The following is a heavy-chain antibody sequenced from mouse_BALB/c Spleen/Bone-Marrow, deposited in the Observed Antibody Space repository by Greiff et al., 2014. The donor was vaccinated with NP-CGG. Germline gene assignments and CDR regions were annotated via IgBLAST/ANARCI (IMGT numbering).Heavy chain of an antibody. D-gene: IGHD1-1*01. Sequence: LQQFGSELVRPGASVKLSCKASGYTFTSYWMHWVKQRPGQGLEWIGNIYPGSGSTNYDEKFKNKATLTVDTSSSTAYMQLSSLTSEDSAVYYCTRSPITTVVAETMDYWGQGTSVTVSS. CDR1: GYTFTSYW. J-gene: IGHJ4*01. V-gene: IGHV1S22*01. CDR2: IYPGSGST. CDR3: TRSPITTVVAETMDY.